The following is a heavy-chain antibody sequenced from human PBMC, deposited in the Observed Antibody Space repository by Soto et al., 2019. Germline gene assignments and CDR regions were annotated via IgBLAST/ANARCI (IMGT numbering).Heavy chain of an antibody. Sequence: SETLSLTCTVSGGSISSSSYYWGWIRQPPGKGLEWIGSIYYSGSTYYNPSLKSRVTISVDTSKNQFSLKLSSVTAADTAVYYCARRSGYSSSLRDLNWFDPWGQGTLVTVSS. V-gene: IGHV4-39*07. CDR1: GGSISSSSYY. J-gene: IGHJ5*02. CDR3: ARRSGYSSSLRDLNWFDP. D-gene: IGHD6-13*01. CDR2: IYYSGST.